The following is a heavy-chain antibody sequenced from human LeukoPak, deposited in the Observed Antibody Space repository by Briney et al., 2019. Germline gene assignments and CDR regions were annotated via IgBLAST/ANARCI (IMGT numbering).Heavy chain of an antibody. CDR2: MNPNSGNT. J-gene: IGHJ4*02. CDR3: ARGEPYCSGGSCYS. D-gene: IGHD2-15*01. CDR1: GYSFTSYD. V-gene: IGHV1-8*01. Sequence: ASVKVSCKASGYSFTSYDINWVRQATGQGLEWMGWMNPNSGNTGYAQKFQGRVTMTRNTSISTAYMELSSLRSEDTAVYYCARGEPYCSGGSCYSWGQGTLVTVSS.